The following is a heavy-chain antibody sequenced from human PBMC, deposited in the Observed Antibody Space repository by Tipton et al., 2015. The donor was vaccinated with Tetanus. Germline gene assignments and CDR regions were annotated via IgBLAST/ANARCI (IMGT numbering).Heavy chain of an antibody. CDR3: GREVMAALVTF. V-gene: IGHV6-1*01. CDR2: TYYRSKWYT. D-gene: IGHD2-21*02. J-gene: IGHJ4*02. CDR1: GDSVSRDSAT. Sequence: LRLSCAISGDSVSRDSATWNWMRQSPSRGLEWLGRTYYRSKWYTDYAVFMRSRITINPDTSKNHLSLQLNSVTPEDTALHYWGREVMAALVTFWAQGPLVTFSS.